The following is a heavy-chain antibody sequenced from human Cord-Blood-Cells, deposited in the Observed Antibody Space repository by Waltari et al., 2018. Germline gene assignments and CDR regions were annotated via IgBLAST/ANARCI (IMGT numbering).Heavy chain of an antibody. V-gene: IGHV1-3*01. CDR2: TNAGNGNT. D-gene: IGHD2-21*02. CDR3: ARGGNGGNSNWYFDL. Sequence: QVQLVPSGAEVKKPGASVKVSCKASGYTFTSYAMHWVRQAPGQRVEVMGWTNAGNGNTKYSQKSQGRRTIARATSASTGYMELGSLRSEDTAVYYCARGGNGGNSNWYFDLWGRGTLVTVSS. J-gene: IGHJ2*01. CDR1: GYTFTSYA.